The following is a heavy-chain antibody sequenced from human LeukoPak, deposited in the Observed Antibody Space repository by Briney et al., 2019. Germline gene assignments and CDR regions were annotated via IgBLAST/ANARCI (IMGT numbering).Heavy chain of an antibody. CDR2: IYYSGST. J-gene: IGHJ4*02. D-gene: IGHD4-17*01. V-gene: IGHV4-59*01. Sequence: SETLSLTCTVSGGSISSYYWSWIRQPPGKGLEWIGYIYYSGSTNYNPSLKSRVTISVDTSKDQFSLKLSSVTAADTAVYYCAGIYGDYGPNREFDYWGQGTLVTVSS. CDR3: AGIYGDYGPNREFDY. CDR1: GGSISSYY.